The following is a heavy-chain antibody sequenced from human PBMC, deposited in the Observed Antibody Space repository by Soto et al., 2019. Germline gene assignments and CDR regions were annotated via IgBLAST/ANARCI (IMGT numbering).Heavy chain of an antibody. CDR2: IIPIFGTA. V-gene: IGHV1-69*12. CDR3: ARANIVLVPAAPLYDAFDI. Sequence: QVQLVQSGAEVKKPGSSVKVSCKASGGTFSSYAISWVRQAPGQGLEWMGGIIPIFGTANYAQKFQGRVTITADESTSTAYMGLSSLRSEDTAVYYCARANIVLVPAAPLYDAFDIWGQGTMVTVSS. J-gene: IGHJ3*02. D-gene: IGHD2-2*01. CDR1: GGTFSSYA.